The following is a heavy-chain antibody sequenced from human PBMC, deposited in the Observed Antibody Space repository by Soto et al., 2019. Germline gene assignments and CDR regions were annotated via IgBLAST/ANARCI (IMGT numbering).Heavy chain of an antibody. D-gene: IGHD5-12*01. CDR1: GFSLSTSGMC. CDR2: IDWDDDK. Sequence: ESGPTLVNPTQTLTLTCTFSGFSLSTSGMCVSWIRQPPGKALEWLALIDWDDDKYYSTSLKTRLTISKDTSKNQVVLTMTNMDPVDTATYYCARIRSGYDYYYYGMDVWGQGTTVTVSS. J-gene: IGHJ6*02. CDR3: ARIRSGYDYYYYGMDV. V-gene: IGHV2-70*01.